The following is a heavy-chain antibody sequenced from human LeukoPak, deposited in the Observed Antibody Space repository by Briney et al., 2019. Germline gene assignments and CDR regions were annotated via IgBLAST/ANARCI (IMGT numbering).Heavy chain of an antibody. CDR1: GYTFTGYY. Sequence: ASVKVSCKASGYTFTGYYMHWMRQAPGQGLEWMGWINPNSGGTNYAQKFQGRVTMTRDTSISTAYMELSRLRSDDTAVYYCARDLLVHNWFDPWGQGTLVTVSS. CDR2: INPNSGGT. D-gene: IGHD6-13*01. CDR3: ARDLLVHNWFDP. V-gene: IGHV1-2*02. J-gene: IGHJ5*02.